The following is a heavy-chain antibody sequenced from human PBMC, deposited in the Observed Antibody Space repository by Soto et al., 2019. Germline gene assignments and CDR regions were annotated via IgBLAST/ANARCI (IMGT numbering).Heavy chain of an antibody. V-gene: IGHV4-34*01. Sequence: QVQLQQWGAGLLKPSETLSLTCAVYGGSFSGYYWSWIRQPPGKGLEWIGEINHSGSTNYNPSLKSRVTISGDTSKNQFSLKLSSVTAADTAVYYCARGKSSSRQNWFDPWGQGTLVTVSS. D-gene: IGHD6-13*01. CDR1: GGSFSGYY. CDR3: ARGKSSSRQNWFDP. J-gene: IGHJ5*02. CDR2: INHSGST.